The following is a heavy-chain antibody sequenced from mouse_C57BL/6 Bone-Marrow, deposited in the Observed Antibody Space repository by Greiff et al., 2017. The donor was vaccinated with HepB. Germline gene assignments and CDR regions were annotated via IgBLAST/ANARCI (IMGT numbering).Heavy chain of an antibody. CDR2: IDPENGDT. D-gene: IGHD2-3*01. V-gene: IGHV14-4*01. CDR3: TTRRWLPYYFDY. CDR1: GFNIKDDY. Sequence: EVKLQQSGAELVRPGASVKLSCTASGFNIKDDYMHWVKQRPEQGLEWIGWIDPENGDTEYASKFQGKATITADTSSNTAYLQLSSLTSEDTAVYYCTTRRWLPYYFDYWGQGTTLTVSS. J-gene: IGHJ2*01.